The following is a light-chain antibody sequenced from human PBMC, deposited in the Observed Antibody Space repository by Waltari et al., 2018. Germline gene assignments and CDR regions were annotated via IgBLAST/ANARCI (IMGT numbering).Light chain of an antibody. CDR3: QQYDNWPKT. V-gene: IGKV3-15*01. CDR2: AAS. Sequence: EIVMTQSPATLSVSPGERATLSCRARQSVSSNLAWYQQKPGQSPRLLIYAASTRATGRPARFSGSGSGTEFTLTISSMQSEDFAVYFCQQYDNWPKTFGQGTKVEIK. CDR1: QSVSSN. J-gene: IGKJ1*01.